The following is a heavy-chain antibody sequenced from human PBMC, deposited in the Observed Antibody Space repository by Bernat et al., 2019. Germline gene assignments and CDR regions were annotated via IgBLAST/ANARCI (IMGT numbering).Heavy chain of an antibody. D-gene: IGHD3-3*01. CDR1: GFTFTTYA. J-gene: IGHJ6*02. CDR3: AKDKGDFWSGYYGGDNYDYYGMDV. CDR2: ISGSGGST. Sequence: EVQLVESGGGLVQPGGSLRLSCAASGFTFTTYAMSWVRQAPGKGLEWVSVISGSGGSTYYADSVKGRFTISRDNSKNTLYLQMNSLRAEDTAVYYCAKDKGDFWSGYYGGDNYDYYGMDVWGQGTTVTVSS. V-gene: IGHV3-23*04.